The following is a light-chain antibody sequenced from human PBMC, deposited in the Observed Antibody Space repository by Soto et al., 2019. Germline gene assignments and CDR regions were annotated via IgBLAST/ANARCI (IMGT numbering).Light chain of an antibody. V-gene: IGLV2-11*01. CDR2: DVS. CDR3: CSYAGTTHV. CDR1: SSDIGGYNY. Sequence: QSALTQPPSVSGSPGQSVTISCTGTSSDIGGYNYVSWYQQLPGKAPKLMIFDVSKRPSGVPDRFSGSNSGHTASLTISGLQAEDDADYYCCSYAGTTHVFGTGTKVTVL. J-gene: IGLJ1*01.